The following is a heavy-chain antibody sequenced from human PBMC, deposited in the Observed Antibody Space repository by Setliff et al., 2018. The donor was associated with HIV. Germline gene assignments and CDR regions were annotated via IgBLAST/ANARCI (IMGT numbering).Heavy chain of an antibody. Sequence: ASVKVSCKASGYTFTSYGISWVRQAPGQGLEWMGWISAYNGNTNYAQKLQGRVTMTTDTSTSTAYMELRSLRSDDTAMYYCVRGVQSPPHYSYYYMDVWGEGTMVTVSS. J-gene: IGHJ6*03. D-gene: IGHD3-3*01. CDR1: GYTFTSYG. CDR3: VRGVQSPPHYSYYYMDV. V-gene: IGHV1-18*01. CDR2: ISAYNGNT.